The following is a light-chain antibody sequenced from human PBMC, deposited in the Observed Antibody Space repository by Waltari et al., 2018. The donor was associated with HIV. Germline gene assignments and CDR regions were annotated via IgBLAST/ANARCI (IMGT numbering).Light chain of an antibody. V-gene: IGLV2-11*01. CDR1: SRDVGSFNY. CDR2: DVN. CDR3: SSYAGIYTLL. J-gene: IGLJ2*01. Sequence: QSALTQPRSVSASPGQSVTISCAGTSRDVGSFNYVSWYQQQPGKAPKLIIYDVNKRPSGVPHRFSGSKSARTASLTISGLQADDEADYFCSSYAGIYTLLFGGGTKLTVL.